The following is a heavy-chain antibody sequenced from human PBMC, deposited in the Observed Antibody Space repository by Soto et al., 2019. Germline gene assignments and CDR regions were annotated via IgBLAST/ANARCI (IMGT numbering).Heavy chain of an antibody. Sequence: QVQLVESGGGVVQPERSLRLSCAASGFTFSNYAMHWVRQAPGKGPEWVAAISYDGRNKYYADSVKGRFTISRDNSNNTLHLQINRLGAEDTAVYYCAKGIYEKSGLSLNWFDRWGQGALVTGSS. V-gene: IGHV3-30*18. CDR3: AKGIYEKSGLSLNWFDR. CDR2: ISYDGRNK. CDR1: GFTFSNYA. J-gene: IGHJ5*02. D-gene: IGHD1-26*01.